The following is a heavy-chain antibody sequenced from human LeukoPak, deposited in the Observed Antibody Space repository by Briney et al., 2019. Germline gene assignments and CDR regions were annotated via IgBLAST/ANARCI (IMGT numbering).Heavy chain of an antibody. CDR2: INHSGST. V-gene: IGHV4-34*01. CDR1: GGSFSGYY. CDR3: ARRVKLRTGYTGFDY. D-gene: IGHD3/OR15-3a*01. Sequence: SDTLSLTCAVYGGSFSGYYWSWIRQPPGKGLGSIGEINHSGSTNYNPSLKSRVTISVDTSKNQFSLKLSSVTAADTAVYYCARRVKLRTGYTGFDYWGQGTLVTVSS. J-gene: IGHJ4*02.